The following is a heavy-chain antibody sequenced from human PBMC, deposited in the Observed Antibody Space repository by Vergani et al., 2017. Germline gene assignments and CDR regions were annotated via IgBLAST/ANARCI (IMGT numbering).Heavy chain of an antibody. J-gene: IGHJ5*02. CDR2: IYYSGST. CDR3: ARVAGGSGGYYLA. Sequence: QVQLQESGPGLVKSSETLSVTCIVSGGSSSNDDSYWSWIRQPPGKGLEWIGYIYYSGSTYYNPSLESRLTISLDSSRTQFSLKLISVTAGDTAVYYCARVAGGSGGYYLAWGQGTPVSVFS. D-gene: IGHD3-22*01. CDR1: GGSSSNDDSY. V-gene: IGHV4-30-4*08.